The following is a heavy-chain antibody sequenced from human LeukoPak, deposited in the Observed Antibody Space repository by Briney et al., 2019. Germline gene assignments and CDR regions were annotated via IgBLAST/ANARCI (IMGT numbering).Heavy chain of an antibody. J-gene: IGHJ4*02. V-gene: IGHV1-69*13. CDR2: FIPIFGTA. Sequence: SVKVSCKASGGTFSSYAISWVRQAPGQGLEWMGGFIPIFGTANYAQKFQGRVTITADESTSTAYMELSSLRSEDTAVYYCARDVPPQYDSSGYLDYWGQGTLVTVSS. CDR1: GGTFSSYA. D-gene: IGHD3-22*01. CDR3: ARDVPPQYDSSGYLDY.